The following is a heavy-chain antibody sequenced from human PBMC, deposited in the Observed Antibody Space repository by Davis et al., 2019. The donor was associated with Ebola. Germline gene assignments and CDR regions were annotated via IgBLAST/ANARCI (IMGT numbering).Heavy chain of an antibody. D-gene: IGHD2-15*01. J-gene: IGHJ5*02. CDR2: MNHDSGNT. V-gene: IGHV1-8*01. CDR1: GYTFTTYD. CDR3: TRGIARRRSGSWFDP. Sequence: AASVKVSCKASGYTFTTYDINWVRQATGQGLEWMGWMNHDSGNTGYAQKFQGRVTMTRDTSITTAYMELSSLSSDDTAVYYCTRGIARRRSGSWFDPWGQGTPVTVSS.